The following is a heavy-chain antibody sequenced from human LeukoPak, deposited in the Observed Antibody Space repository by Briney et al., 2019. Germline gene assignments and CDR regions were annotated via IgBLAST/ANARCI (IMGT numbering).Heavy chain of an antibody. V-gene: IGHV3-7*01. CDR3: ARVRSYYYFVY. D-gene: IGHD3-10*01. CDR1: GFTFSNYW. J-gene: IGHJ4*02. CDR2: IEQDGNKK. Sequence: PGGSLRLSCAASGFTFSNYWMTWVRQAPGKGLEWVANIEQDGNKKYYVDSVKGRFTISRDTAKNSLYLQINSLRAEDTAVYYCARVRSYYYFVYWGPGTLVTVSS.